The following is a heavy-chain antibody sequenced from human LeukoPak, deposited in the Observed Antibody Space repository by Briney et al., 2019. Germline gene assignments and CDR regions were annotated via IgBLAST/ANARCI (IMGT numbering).Heavy chain of an antibody. J-gene: IGHJ4*02. CDR2: ISGSGGST. Sequence: GGSLRLSCAASGFTVSSNYMSWVRQAPGKGLEWVSAISGSGGSTYYADSVKGRFTISRDNSKDTLYLQMNSLRAEDTAVYYCAKASAMIVVVSKHFDYWGQGTLVTVSS. CDR1: GFTVSSNY. V-gene: IGHV3-23*01. CDR3: AKASAMIVVVSKHFDY. D-gene: IGHD3-22*01.